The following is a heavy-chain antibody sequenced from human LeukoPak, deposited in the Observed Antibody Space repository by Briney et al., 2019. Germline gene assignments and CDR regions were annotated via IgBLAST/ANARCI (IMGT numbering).Heavy chain of an antibody. CDR3: ARAHYGSGSYGLDY. J-gene: IGHJ4*02. CDR2: IYSGGST. CDR1: GGSISSYY. Sequence: QASETLSLTCTVSGGSISSYYWSWVRQAPGKGLEWVSVIYSGGSTYYADSVKGRFTISRDNSKSTLFLQMNSLRAEDTAVYYCARAHYGSGSYGLDYWGQGTLVTVSS. V-gene: IGHV3-53*01. D-gene: IGHD3-10*01.